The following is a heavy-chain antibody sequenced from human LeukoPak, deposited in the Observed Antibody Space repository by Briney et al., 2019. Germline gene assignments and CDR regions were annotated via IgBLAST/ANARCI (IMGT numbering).Heavy chain of an antibody. CDR3: ARDLYYYDSSGYYRGLDY. CDR2: IKHDGSEE. Sequence: PGGSLRLSCAASGFTFNTYRMSWVRQAPGKGLEWVANIKHDGSEENYVDFVKGRFTISRDNAKGSLSLQMNSLRGEDTAVYYCARDLYYYDSSGYYRGLDYWGQGTLVTVSS. CDR1: GFTFNTYR. J-gene: IGHJ4*02. V-gene: IGHV3-7*01. D-gene: IGHD3-22*01.